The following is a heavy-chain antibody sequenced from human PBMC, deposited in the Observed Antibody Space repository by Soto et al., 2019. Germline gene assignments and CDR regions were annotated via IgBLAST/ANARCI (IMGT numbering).Heavy chain of an antibody. Sequence: QVQLVQSGAEVKKPGSSGKVSCKASGGTFSSYAISWVRQAPGQGLEWMGGIIPIFGTANYAQTFQGRVTITPDESTSTAYMELSSLSSEDSAVFYFAKNPEHYYYCMDVWGQGTTVTVSS. CDR2: IIPIFGTA. CDR3: AKNPEHYYYCMDV. CDR1: GGTFSSYA. J-gene: IGHJ6*02. V-gene: IGHV1-69*05.